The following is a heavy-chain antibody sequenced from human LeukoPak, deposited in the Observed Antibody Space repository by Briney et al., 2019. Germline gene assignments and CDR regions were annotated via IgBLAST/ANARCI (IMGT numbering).Heavy chain of an antibody. Sequence: SETLSLTCTVSGGSISSGDYYWSWIRQPPGKGLEWIGYIYYSGSTNYNPSLKSRVTISVDTSKNQFSLKLSSVTAADTAVYYCARHGPGIQLWLWYFDLWGRGTLVTVSS. CDR2: IYYSGST. J-gene: IGHJ2*01. V-gene: IGHV4-61*08. CDR1: GGSISSGDYY. CDR3: ARHGPGIQLWLWYFDL. D-gene: IGHD5-18*01.